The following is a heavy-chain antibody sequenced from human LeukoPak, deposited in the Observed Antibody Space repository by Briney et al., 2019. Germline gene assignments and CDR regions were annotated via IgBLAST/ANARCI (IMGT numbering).Heavy chain of an antibody. CDR3: ARDYSPGTFDF. CDR1: GFIFGSYG. D-gene: IGHD2-21*01. J-gene: IGHJ3*01. Sequence: GGSLRLSCAASGFIFGSYGMSWVRRAPGKGLEWVSAIGSGGFSTHYADSVRGRFTISGDNSKNTLYLQMNSLTAEDTALYYCARDYSPGTFDFWGQGTVVTVSS. CDR2: IGSGGFST. V-gene: IGHV3-23*01.